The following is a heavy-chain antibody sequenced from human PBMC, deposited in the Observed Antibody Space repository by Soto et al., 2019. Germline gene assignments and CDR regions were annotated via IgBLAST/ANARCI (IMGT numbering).Heavy chain of an antibody. CDR1: GFTFSSYA. J-gene: IGHJ6*03. CDR2: ISGSSSTI. Sequence: GGSLRLSCAASGFTFSSYAMSWVRQAPGKGLEWVSAISGSSSTIYYAESVKGRFTISRDNAKNSLYLQMNSLRAEDTAVYYCARVRRTVTIVMRYMDVWGKGTTVTVSS. CDR3: ARVRRTVTIVMRYMDV. V-gene: IGHV3-48*01. D-gene: IGHD4-17*01.